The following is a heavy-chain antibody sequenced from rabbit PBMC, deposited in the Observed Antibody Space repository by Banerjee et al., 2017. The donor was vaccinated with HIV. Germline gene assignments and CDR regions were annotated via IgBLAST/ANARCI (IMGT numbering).Heavy chain of an antibody. D-gene: IGHD1-1*01. CDR2: IDPVFGTT. CDR1: GVSFSSSSY. CDR3: ARSTSSDRDL. V-gene: IGHV1S40*01. J-gene: IGHJ4*01. Sequence: QSLEESGGDLVKPGASLTLTCTASGVSFSSSSYMCWVRQAPGKGLEWIGYIDPVFGTTYYATWVNGRFSISSHNAQNTLYLQMTSLTAADTATYFCARSTSSDRDLWGPGTLVTVS.